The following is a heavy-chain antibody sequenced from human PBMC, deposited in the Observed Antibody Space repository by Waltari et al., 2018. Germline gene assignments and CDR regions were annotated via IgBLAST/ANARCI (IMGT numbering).Heavy chain of an antibody. CDR1: GGTFSSYA. V-gene: IGHV1-69*01. D-gene: IGHD5-18*01. Sequence: QVQLVQSGAEVKKPGSSVKVSCKASGGTFSSYAIRWVREAPGQGLECMGGIIPIFGTANYAQKFQGSVTITADESTSTAYMELSSLRSEDTAVYYCARAYNPDTAMVFGMDVWGQGTTVTVSS. J-gene: IGHJ6*02. CDR3: ARAYNPDTAMVFGMDV. CDR2: IIPIFGTA.